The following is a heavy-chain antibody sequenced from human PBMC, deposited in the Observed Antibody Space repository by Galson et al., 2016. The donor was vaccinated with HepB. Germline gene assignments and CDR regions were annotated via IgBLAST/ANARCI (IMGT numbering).Heavy chain of an antibody. D-gene: IGHD6-19*01. V-gene: IGHV5-51*01. CDR1: GYSFTSHW. J-gene: IGHJ5*02. CDR2: IYPGDSDT. CDR3: ARCFSYSSGWYHWFDP. Sequence: QSGAEVKKPGESLKISCKGSGYSFTSHWIGWVRQMPGKGLEWMGIIYPGDSDTRYSPSFQGQVTISADKSISTAYLQWSSLKASDTAMYYCARCFSYSSGWYHWFDPWGQGTLVTVSS.